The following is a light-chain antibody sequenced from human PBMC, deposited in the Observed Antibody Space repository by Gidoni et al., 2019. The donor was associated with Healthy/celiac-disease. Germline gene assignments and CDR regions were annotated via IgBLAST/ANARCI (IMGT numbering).Light chain of an antibody. Sequence: QPVLTQPPSASASLGASVTLTCTLSSGYSNYKVDWYQQRPGKGPRFVMRVGTGGIVGSKGDGIPDRFSVLGSGLNRYLTIKNIQEEDESDYHCGADHGSGSNGNVFGSGTKVTVL. J-gene: IGLJ6*01. CDR3: GADHGSGSNGNV. V-gene: IGLV9-49*01. CDR2: VGTGGIVG. CDR1: SGYSNYK.